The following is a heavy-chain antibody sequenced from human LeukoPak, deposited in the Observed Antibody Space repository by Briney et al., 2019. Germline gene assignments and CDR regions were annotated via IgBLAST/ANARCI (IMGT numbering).Heavy chain of an antibody. CDR1: GFTFSSYG. Sequence: GGSLRLSCAASGFTFSSYGMHWVRQAPGKGLEWVAVIWYDGSNKYYADSVKGRFTISRDNSKNTLYLQMNSLRAEDTAVYYCARDVSYYYDSSGYYFGFDYWGQGTLVTVSS. J-gene: IGHJ4*02. CDR3: ARDVSYYYDSSGYYFGFDY. CDR2: IWYDGSNK. V-gene: IGHV3-33*01. D-gene: IGHD3-22*01.